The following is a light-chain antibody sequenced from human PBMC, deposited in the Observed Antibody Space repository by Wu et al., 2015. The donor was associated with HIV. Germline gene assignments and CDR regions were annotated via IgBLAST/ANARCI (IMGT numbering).Light chain of an antibody. CDR1: QSV. Sequence: EIVLTQSPATLSLSPGERATLSCRASQSVAWYQQKPGQAPRLLIYSASTRATGIPGRFSGSGSGTDSTLTISRLEPEDFAVYYCQEYGNSLPAFGPGTRVDVK. CDR3: QEYGNSLPA. CDR2: SAS. V-gene: IGKV3-20*01. J-gene: IGKJ3*01.